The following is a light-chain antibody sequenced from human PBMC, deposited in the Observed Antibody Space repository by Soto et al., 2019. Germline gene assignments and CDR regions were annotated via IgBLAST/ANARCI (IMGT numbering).Light chain of an antibody. CDR3: QQRSNWPLT. CDR2: DAS. J-gene: IGKJ4*01. Sequence: EIVLTQSPATLSLSPGERATLSCRASQSVSSYFAWYQQKPGQAPRLLIYDASNRATGTPARFSGSGSGTDFTLTISGLEPEDFAVYCCQQRSNWPLTFGGGTKVEIK. CDR1: QSVSSY. V-gene: IGKV3-11*01.